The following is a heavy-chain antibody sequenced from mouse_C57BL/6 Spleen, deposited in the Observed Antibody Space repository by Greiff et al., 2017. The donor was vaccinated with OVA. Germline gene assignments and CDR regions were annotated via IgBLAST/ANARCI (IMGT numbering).Heavy chain of an antibody. CDR2: ISSGSSTI. CDR1: GFTFSDYG. CDR3: ARDSSGYRFAC. V-gene: IGHV5-17*01. Sequence: EVKLMESGGGLVKPGGSLKLSCAASGFTFSDYGMHWVRQAPEKGLEWVAYISSGSSTIYYADTVKGRFTISRDNAKNTLFLQMTSLRSEDTAMYYCARDSSGYRFACWGQGTLVTVSA. J-gene: IGHJ3*01. D-gene: IGHD3-2*02.